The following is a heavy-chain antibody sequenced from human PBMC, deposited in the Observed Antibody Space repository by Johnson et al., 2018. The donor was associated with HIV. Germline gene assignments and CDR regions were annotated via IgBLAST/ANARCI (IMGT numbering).Heavy chain of an antibody. CDR2: ISWNSGSI. CDR3: ATLSSSPAPFDI. J-gene: IGHJ3*02. Sequence: VQLVESGGGLVQPGRSLRLSCAASGFTFDDYATHWVRQVPGKGLEWVSGISWNSGSIGYADSVKGRFTLSRDNAKNSLYLQMNSLRAEDTALYYCATLSSSPAPFDIWGQGTMVTVSS. CDR1: GFTFDDYA. D-gene: IGHD6-13*01. V-gene: IGHV3-9*01.